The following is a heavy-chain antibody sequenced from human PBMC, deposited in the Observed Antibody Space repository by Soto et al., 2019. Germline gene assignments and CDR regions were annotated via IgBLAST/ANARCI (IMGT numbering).Heavy chain of an antibody. Sequence: SGPTLVNPTETLTLTCTVSGFSVSNARMGVSWIRQPPGRALEWLAHILSNDGKSYTTSLKSRLTISKDTSKRQVVLTMTNMDPVDTATYYCARIDYYDSSGYYWSYDAFDIWGQGTMVTVSS. V-gene: IGHV2-26*01. CDR2: ILSNDGK. CDR3: ARIDYYDSSGYYWSYDAFDI. J-gene: IGHJ3*02. D-gene: IGHD3-22*01. CDR1: GFSVSNARMG.